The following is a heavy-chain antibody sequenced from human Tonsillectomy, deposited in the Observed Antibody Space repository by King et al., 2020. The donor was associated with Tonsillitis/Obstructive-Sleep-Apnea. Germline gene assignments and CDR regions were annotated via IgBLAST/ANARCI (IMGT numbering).Heavy chain of an antibody. D-gene: IGHD3-10*01. CDR1: GGSFSGYY. CDR3: ARDLFGELRDY. CDR2: INHSGST. Sequence: VQLQQWGAGLLKPSETLSLTGAVYGGSFSGYYWSWIRQPPGKGLEWIGEINHSGSTNYNPSLKSRITISVDTSKNQFSLNLSSVTAADTAVYYCARDLFGELRDYWGQGTLVTVSS. J-gene: IGHJ4*02. V-gene: IGHV4-34*01.